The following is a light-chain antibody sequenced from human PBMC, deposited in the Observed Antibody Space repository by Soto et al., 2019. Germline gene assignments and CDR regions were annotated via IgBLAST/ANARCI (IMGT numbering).Light chain of an antibody. CDR2: AAS. Sequence: DIQMTQSPSSLSASVGDRVTITCRARQSISNYLNWYQQKPGKAPKLLMFAASSLQSGVPSRFSGGGSGTDFTRTISSLQPEDFATYYCQQSYSTPRTFGQGTKVEIK. CDR1: QSISNY. CDR3: QQSYSTPRT. V-gene: IGKV1-39*01. J-gene: IGKJ1*01.